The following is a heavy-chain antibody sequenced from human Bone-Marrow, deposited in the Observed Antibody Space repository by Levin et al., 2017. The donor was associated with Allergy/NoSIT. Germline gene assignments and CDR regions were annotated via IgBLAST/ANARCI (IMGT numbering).Heavy chain of an antibody. CDR2: AYHTGST. J-gene: IGHJ5*01. CDR3: AGGNGWYVS. CDR1: GGSVSSSNW. D-gene: IGHD2-8*01. Sequence: PSETLSLTCAVSGGSVSSSNWWSWVRQPPGKGLEWIGEAYHTGSTKYNPSLNSRVTISVDKSNNQFSLRLTSVTAADTAVYYCAGGNGWYVSWGQGTLVIVSS. V-gene: IGHV4-4*02.